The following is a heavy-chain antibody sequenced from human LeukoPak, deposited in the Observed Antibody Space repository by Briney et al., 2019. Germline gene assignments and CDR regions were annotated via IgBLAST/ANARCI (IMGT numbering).Heavy chain of an antibody. CDR1: EFTFSRNW. J-gene: IGHJ4*02. Sequence: GGSLRLSCAASEFTFSRNWMTWVRQAPGKGLEWVANIKLDGSEKNYVDSVKGRFTISRDNAKNSLYLQMNSLRAEDTALYYCAKDIEAAGLFFDYWGQGTLVTVSS. V-gene: IGHV3-7*01. CDR2: IKLDGSEK. D-gene: IGHD6-13*01. CDR3: AKDIEAAGLFFDY.